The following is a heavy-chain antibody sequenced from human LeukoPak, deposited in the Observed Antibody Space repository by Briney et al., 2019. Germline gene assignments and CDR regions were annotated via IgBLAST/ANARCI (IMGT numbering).Heavy chain of an antibody. CDR2: INHSGST. CDR1: GGSFSGYY. J-gene: IGHJ6*03. V-gene: IGHV4-34*01. D-gene: IGHD3-10*01. CDR3: ARLRRGVTAYYKDV. Sequence: ESSETLSLTCAVYGGSFSGYYWSWIRQPPGKGLEGIGEINHSGSTNYNPSLKSRVTISVDTSKNQFSLKLSSVTAADTAVYYCARLRRGVTAYYKDVWGKGTTVTISS.